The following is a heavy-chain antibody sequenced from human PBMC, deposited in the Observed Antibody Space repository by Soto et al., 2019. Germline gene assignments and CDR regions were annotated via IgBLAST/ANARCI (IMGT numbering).Heavy chain of an antibody. CDR2: ISNIGFT. CDR1: GGCISSMNNHFSNHY. V-gene: IGHV4-59*08. Sequence: SETLSITCTVSGGCISSMNNHFSNHYCRWFRLHPGKGLEWIGYISNIGFTRYNPSLKSRVSISVDTSKNQFSLKLTSVTAADTAVYYCTTQGFGGLHGLVDVWGQGTSVT. J-gene: IGHJ6*02. D-gene: IGHD3-10*01. CDR3: TTQGFGGLHGLVDV.